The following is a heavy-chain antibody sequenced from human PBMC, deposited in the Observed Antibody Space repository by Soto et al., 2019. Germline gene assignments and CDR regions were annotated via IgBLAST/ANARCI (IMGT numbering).Heavy chain of an antibody. Sequence: PSETLSLTCAFSGGSLRVQYWGWIRQSPEKGLEWIGEINHSGFTNYNPTLKSRVTISRDASKNQFSLRLSSMTAADSAVYFCARAAVKLGATLFDSWGQGTMVTVSS. CDR2: INHSGFT. D-gene: IGHD1-26*01. J-gene: IGHJ4*02. CDR3: ARAAVKLGATLFDS. V-gene: IGHV4-34*01. CDR1: GGSLRVQY.